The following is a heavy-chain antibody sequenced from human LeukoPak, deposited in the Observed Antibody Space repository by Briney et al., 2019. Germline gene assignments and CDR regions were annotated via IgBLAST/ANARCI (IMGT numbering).Heavy chain of an antibody. CDR2: ISSNGGSP. D-gene: IGHD1-1*01. J-gene: IGHJ4*02. Sequence: PGGSLRLSCSASGSTFSAYAMYWVRQAPGKGLEYVSGISSNGGSPFYADSVKGRFTISRDNSKNTLYLQMSSLRAEDTAVYYCVKITSVTGGDCWGQGTRLTVSS. CDR3: VKITSVTGGDC. CDR1: GSTFSAYA. V-gene: IGHV3-64D*09.